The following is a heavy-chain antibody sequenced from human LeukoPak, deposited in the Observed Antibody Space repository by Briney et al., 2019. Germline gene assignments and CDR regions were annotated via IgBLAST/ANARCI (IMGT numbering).Heavy chain of an antibody. J-gene: IGHJ3*01. CDR2: IYYSGST. Sequence: SDTLSLTCTVSGGSISSYYWSWVRLPPGKGLEWIGYIYYSGSTNYNPSLKSRVTISVDTSKNQFSLKLSSVTAADTAVYYCARMTTVTTQADYWGQGTMVTVSS. CDR1: GGSISSYY. CDR3: ARMTTVTTQADY. V-gene: IGHV4-59*07. D-gene: IGHD4-17*01.